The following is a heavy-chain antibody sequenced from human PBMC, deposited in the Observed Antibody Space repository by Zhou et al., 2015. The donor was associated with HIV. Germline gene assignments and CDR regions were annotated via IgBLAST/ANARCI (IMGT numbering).Heavy chain of an antibody. CDR1: GGTFMTSS. D-gene: IGHD3-22*01. CDR3: ATGSSGTLIVAGAFDI. J-gene: IGHJ3*02. V-gene: IGHV1-69*11. CDR2: IIPILGTA. Sequence: QVQVVQSGAEVKKPGSSVKVSCKASGGTFMTSSINWVRQAPGQGLEWMGKIIPILGTANNAQKFQERVSITADEFSNTVYIELSSLKSEDTAVYYCATGSSGTLIVAGAFDIWGQGTMVTVSS.